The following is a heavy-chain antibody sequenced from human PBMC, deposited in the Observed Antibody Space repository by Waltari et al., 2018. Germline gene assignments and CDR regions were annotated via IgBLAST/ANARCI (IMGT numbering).Heavy chain of an antibody. J-gene: IGHJ3*02. V-gene: IGHV4-39*07. Sequence: QLQLQESGPGLVKPSETLSLTCTVSGGSISSSSYYWRWIRQPPGQGLEWIGSIYYSGSTYYNPSLKSRVTISVDTSKNQFSLKLSSVTAADTAVYYCARVYTVTKGFDAFDIWGQGTMVTVSS. CDR2: IYYSGST. CDR3: ARVYTVTKGFDAFDI. CDR1: GGSISSSSYY. D-gene: IGHD4-17*01.